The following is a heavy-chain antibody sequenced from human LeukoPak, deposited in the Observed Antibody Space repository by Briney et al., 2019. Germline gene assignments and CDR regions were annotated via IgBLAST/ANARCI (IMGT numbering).Heavy chain of an antibody. CDR1: GGSISSGDYY. CDR2: IYYSGST. Sequence: SQTLSLTCTVSGGSISSGDYYCSWISQPPGKGLEWIGYIYYSGSTYYNPSLKSRVTISVDTSKNQFSLKLSSVTAADTAVYYCARDSSGGTDAFDIWGQGTMVTVSS. D-gene: IGHD3-10*01. CDR3: ARDSSGGTDAFDI. V-gene: IGHV4-30-4*01. J-gene: IGHJ3*02.